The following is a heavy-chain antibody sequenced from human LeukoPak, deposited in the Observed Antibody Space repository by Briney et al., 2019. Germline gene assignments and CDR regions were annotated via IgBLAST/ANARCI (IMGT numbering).Heavy chain of an antibody. V-gene: IGHV4-59*01. CDR2: THYSGTG. Sequence: PSETLSLPCAVSGGPIIASYGSWIRQPPGKGLEWIGYTHYSGTGNYNPSLKSRVTISIDTSKNRFSLRLTSVTAADTAVYYCARVRFYDTTGYSTSYYLDYWGQGALVTVSS. CDR3: ARVRFYDTTGYSTSYYLDY. CDR1: GGPIIASY. J-gene: IGHJ4*02. D-gene: IGHD3-22*01.